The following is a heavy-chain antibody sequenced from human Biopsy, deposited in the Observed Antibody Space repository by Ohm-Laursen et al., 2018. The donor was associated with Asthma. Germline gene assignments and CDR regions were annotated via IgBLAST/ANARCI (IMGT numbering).Heavy chain of an antibody. D-gene: IGHD4-23*01. J-gene: IGHJ6*02. CDR3: ARAVVSLLNYGINA. Sequence: GASVKVSCNTSGYTFNSAGITWVRQAPGQGLEWMGWISVYNGNTKVAQKLQDRVTMITDTSTRTAYMELRSLRSDDTAVYFCARAVVSLLNYGINAWGQGTWVTAS. CDR1: GYTFNSAG. CDR2: ISVYNGNT. V-gene: IGHV1-18*01.